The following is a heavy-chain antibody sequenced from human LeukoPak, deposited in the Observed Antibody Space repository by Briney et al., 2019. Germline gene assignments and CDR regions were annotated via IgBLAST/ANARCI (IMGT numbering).Heavy chain of an antibody. CDR1: GYTFTGYY. Sequence: ASVKVSCKASGYTFTGYYVHWVRQAPGQGLEWMGWISPYNGYTNYAQNLQGRVTMTTDTITSTAYMELRSLRSDDTAVYYCARDDGVGSYHFDYWGQGTLVTVSS. D-gene: IGHD2-2*01. CDR2: ISPYNGYT. J-gene: IGHJ4*02. V-gene: IGHV1-18*04. CDR3: ARDDGVGSYHFDY.